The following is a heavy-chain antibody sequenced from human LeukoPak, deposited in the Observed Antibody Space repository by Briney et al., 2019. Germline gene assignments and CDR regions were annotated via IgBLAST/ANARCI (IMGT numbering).Heavy chain of an antibody. Sequence: SETLSLTCTVSGGSISSYYWSWIRQPAGKGLEWIGRIYTSGSTNYNASLKSRVSMSVDTSKNQFSLKLSSVTAADSAVFYCARENSGSYREFDYWGQGTLVTVSS. CDR2: IYTSGST. CDR1: GGSISSYY. CDR3: ARENSGSYREFDY. D-gene: IGHD1-26*01. J-gene: IGHJ4*02. V-gene: IGHV4-4*07.